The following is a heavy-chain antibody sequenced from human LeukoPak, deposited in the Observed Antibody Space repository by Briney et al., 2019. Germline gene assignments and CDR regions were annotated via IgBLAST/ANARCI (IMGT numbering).Heavy chain of an antibody. CDR2: ISSSSSYV. V-gene: IGHV3-21*01. CDR1: GFTFSSYS. D-gene: IGHD3-9*01. J-gene: IGHJ4*02. Sequence: EGSLRLSCAGSGFTFSSYSMNWVRPAPGKGLEWVSSISSSSSYVYYADSVKGRFTISRDNAKNSLYLQMNSLRAEDTAVYYCAVIGYYDILTGYYDFDYWGQGTLVTVSS. CDR3: AVIGYYDILTGYYDFDY.